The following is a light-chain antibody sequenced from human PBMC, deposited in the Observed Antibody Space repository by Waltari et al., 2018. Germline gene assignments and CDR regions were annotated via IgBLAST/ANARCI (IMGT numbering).Light chain of an antibody. J-gene: IGKJ4*01. CDR1: QSLLHSNGYNY. Sequence: DFVMTQSPLSLPVTPGEPASISCRSSQSLLHSNGYNYLDWYLQKPGQSPQLLIYLGSNRASGVPDRFSGSGSDTDFTLKISRVEAEDVGVYYCMQALQTPGTFGGGTKVEIK. CDR2: LGS. CDR3: MQALQTPGT. V-gene: IGKV2-28*01.